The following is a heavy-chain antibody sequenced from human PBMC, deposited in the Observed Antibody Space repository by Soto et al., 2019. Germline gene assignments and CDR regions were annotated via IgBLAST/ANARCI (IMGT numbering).Heavy chain of an antibody. V-gene: IGHV1-69*02. CDR2: IIPILGIA. D-gene: IGHD4-17*01. CDR1: GGTFSSYT. Sequence: QVQLVQSGAEVKKPGSSVKVSCKASGGTFSSYTISWVRQAPGQGLEWMGRIIPILGIANYAQKFQGRVTITADKSTSTAYMELSSLRSEDTAVYYCARAIAYGDYSFDIWGQGTMVTVSS. J-gene: IGHJ3*02. CDR3: ARAIAYGDYSFDI.